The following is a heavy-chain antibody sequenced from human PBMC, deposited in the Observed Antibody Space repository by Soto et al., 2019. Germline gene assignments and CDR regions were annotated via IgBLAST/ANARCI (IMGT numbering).Heavy chain of an antibody. V-gene: IGHV3-21*04. CDR1: GLNFEKCS. D-gene: IGHD2-15*01. CDR2: ISPSSTYI. J-gene: IGHJ4*02. Sequence: GGSLSLSCAASGLNFEKCSMNWVRQPPGKGPEWLASISPSSTYIRYADSVKGRFTISRDNARNSLSLQMMNLRADDTAIYYCATDTGDIEVVPATTWGQGTQVTVSS. CDR3: ATDTGDIEVVPATT.